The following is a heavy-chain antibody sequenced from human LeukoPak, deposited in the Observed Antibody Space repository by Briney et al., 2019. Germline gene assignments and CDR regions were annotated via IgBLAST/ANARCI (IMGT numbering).Heavy chain of an antibody. V-gene: IGHV4-34*01. J-gene: IGHJ5*02. D-gene: IGHD6-13*01. CDR1: GGSFSGCY. CDR3: ARAPYSSSWYDWFDP. Sequence: SETLSLTCAVYGGSFSGCYWSWIRQPPGKGLEWIGEINHSGSTNYNPSLKSRVTISVDTSKNQFSLKLSSVTAADTAVYYCARAPYSSSWYDWFDPWGQGTLVTVSS. CDR2: INHSGST.